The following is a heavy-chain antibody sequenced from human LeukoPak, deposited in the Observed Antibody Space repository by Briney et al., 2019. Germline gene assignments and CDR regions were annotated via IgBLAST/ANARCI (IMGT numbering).Heavy chain of an antibody. CDR1: GFTFSSYW. J-gene: IGHJ1*01. CDR3: ARERGYYDSSGSFQH. V-gene: IGHV3-7*01. CDR2: IKQDGSEK. D-gene: IGHD3-22*01. Sequence: GGSLRLSCAASGFTFSSYWVSWVRQAPGTGLEWVANIKQDGSEKYYVDSVKGRFTISRDNAKNSLYLKMNSVRAEDTAVYYCARERGYYDSSGSFQHWGQGTLVTVSS.